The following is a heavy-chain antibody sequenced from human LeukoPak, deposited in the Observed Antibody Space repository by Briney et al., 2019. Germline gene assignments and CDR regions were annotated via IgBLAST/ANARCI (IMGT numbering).Heavy chain of an antibody. D-gene: IGHD4-23*01. CDR1: GGSFSGYY. J-gene: IGHJ5*02. CDR3: ARGGFENGGRRVRNWFDP. CDR2: INHSGST. Sequence: MTSETLSLTCAVYGGSFSGYYWSWIRQPPGKGLEWIGEINHSGSTNYNPSLKSRITISVDTSKNQFSLKLSSVTAADTAVYYCARGGFENGGRRVRNWFDPWGQGTLVTVSS. V-gene: IGHV4-34*01.